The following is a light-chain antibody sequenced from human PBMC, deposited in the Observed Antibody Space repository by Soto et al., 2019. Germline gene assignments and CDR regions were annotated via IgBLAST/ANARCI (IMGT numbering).Light chain of an antibody. V-gene: IGKV3-20*01. CDR2: TAS. J-gene: IGKJ1*01. Sequence: EIVMTQSPGSLSLSLGDSATLFCRASEGVASNYLDWYQQKPGRAPRLLIYTASARATDIPDRFSGSGAGPTFTRTISRLEHEDVEVSECQQYGSSPWAFGQGTKVDIK. CDR3: QQYGSSPWA. CDR1: EGVASNY.